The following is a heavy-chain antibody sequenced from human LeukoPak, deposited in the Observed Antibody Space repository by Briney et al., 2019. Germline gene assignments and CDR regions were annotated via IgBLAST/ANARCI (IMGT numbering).Heavy chain of an antibody. CDR1: GITFSTYA. D-gene: IGHD1-26*01. V-gene: IGHV3-74*01. CDR2: INSDGSST. Sequence: PGGSLRLSCAASGITFSTYAMNWVRQAPGKGLVWVSRINSDGSSTSYADSVKGRFTISRDNAKNTLYLQMNSLRAEDTAVFYCARTQYSGSKLDYWGQGTLVTVSS. J-gene: IGHJ4*02. CDR3: ARTQYSGSKLDY.